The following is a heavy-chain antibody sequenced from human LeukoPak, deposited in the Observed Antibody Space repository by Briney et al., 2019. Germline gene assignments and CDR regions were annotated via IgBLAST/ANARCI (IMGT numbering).Heavy chain of an antibody. Sequence: SESLSLTCAVYGGSFSGYYWSWMRQPPGKGLEWIGEINHSGSTNYNPSLKSRVTISVDTSKNQFSLKLSSVTAADTAVYYCASVRIVGATRYFDYWGQGTLVTVSS. CDR3: ASVRIVGATRYFDY. CDR1: GGSFSGYY. CDR2: INHSGST. V-gene: IGHV4-34*01. J-gene: IGHJ4*02. D-gene: IGHD1-26*01.